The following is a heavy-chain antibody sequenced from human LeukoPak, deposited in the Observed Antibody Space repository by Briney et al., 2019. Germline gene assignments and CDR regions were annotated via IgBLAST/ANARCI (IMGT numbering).Heavy chain of an antibody. V-gene: IGHV3-7*05. CDR1: GFTFSNYW. CDR2: IKQDGNEK. J-gene: IGHJ3*02. D-gene: IGHD2-2*01. CDR3: ATQTSSEAFEI. Sequence: GGSLRLSCAASGFTFSNYWMTWVRQAPGKGLEWVADIKQDGNEKYYVDSVKGRFTISRDSAESSLYLQMNSLRAEDTAVYYCATQTSSEAFEIWGQGTMVTVSS.